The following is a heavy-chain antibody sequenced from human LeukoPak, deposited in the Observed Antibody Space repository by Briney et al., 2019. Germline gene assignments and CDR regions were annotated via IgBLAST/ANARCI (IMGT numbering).Heavy chain of an antibody. CDR1: GFTVSSNY. CDR3: ASHGENWFDP. D-gene: IGHD4-17*01. J-gene: IGHJ5*02. CDR2: IYSGGST. V-gene: IGHV3-53*01. Sequence: GGSLRLSCAASGFTVSSNYMSWVRQAPGKGLEWVSVIYSGGSTYYADSVKGRSTISGDNSKNTLYLQMNSLRAEDTAVYYCASHGENWFDPWGQGTLVTVSS.